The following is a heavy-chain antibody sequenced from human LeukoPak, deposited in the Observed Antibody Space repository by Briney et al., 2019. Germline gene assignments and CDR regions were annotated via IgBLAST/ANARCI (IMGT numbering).Heavy chain of an antibody. J-gene: IGHJ4*02. CDR2: ISSSSSYI. CDR3: ARVAGYGGPLDY. D-gene: IGHD4/OR15-4a*01. V-gene: IGHV3-21*01. CDR1: GFTFSSYW. Sequence: GGSLRLSCAASGFTFSSYWMSWVRQAPGKGLEWVSSISSSSSYIYYADSVKGRFTISRDNAKNSLYLQMNSLRAEDTAVYYCARVAGYGGPLDYWGQGTLVTVSS.